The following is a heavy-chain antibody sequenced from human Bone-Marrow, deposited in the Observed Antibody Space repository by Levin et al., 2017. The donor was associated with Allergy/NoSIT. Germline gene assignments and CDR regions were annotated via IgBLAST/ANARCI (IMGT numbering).Heavy chain of an antibody. Sequence: GESLKISCAASGFTVSNNYMSWVRQAPGKGLEWVSIIYADGGTYYADSVRGRFAISRDNSKNTVSLEMNSLRGEDTALYFCARVENRGWSWGPLDSWGQGTLVTVSS. V-gene: IGHV3-53*01. CDR3: ARVENRGWSWGPLDS. CDR2: IYADGGT. CDR1: GFTVSNNY. D-gene: IGHD6-19*01. J-gene: IGHJ5*01.